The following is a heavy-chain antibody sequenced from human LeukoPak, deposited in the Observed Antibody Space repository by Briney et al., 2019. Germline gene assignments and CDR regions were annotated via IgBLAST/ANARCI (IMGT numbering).Heavy chain of an antibody. D-gene: IGHD2-15*01. CDR2: VFYSGGT. V-gene: IGHV4-59*12. CDR1: GGSISNYY. Sequence: SETLSLTCTVSGGSISNYYWSWIRRPPGEGLEWIGFVFYSGGTHYNPSLKSRVTMSVDTSKNQFTLELTSATAADTAVYFCARDRSGAHQRYFDYWGQGTLVTVSS. CDR3: ARDRSGAHQRYFDY. J-gene: IGHJ4*02.